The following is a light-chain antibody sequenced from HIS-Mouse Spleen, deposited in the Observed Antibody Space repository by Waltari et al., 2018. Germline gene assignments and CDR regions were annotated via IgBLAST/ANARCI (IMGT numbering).Light chain of an antibody. CDR3: QQYNSYPL. V-gene: IGKV1-5*03. CDR2: KAS. CDR1: QSISSW. J-gene: IGKJ4*01. Sequence: DIQMTQSPSTLSASVGDRVTITCRVSQSISSWLAWYQQKPGKAPKLLIYKASSLESGVPSRFSGSGSGTEFTLTISSLQPDDFATYYCQQYNSYPLFGGGTKVEIK.